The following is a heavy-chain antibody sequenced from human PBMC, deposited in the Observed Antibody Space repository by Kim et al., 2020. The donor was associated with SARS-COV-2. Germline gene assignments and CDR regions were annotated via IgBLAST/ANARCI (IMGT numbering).Heavy chain of an antibody. CDR3: ANGGSRSGSRTLFPFGY. V-gene: IGHV3-9*01. CDR2: INWASSTI. J-gene: IGHJ4*02. CDR1: GFTFSDYT. D-gene: IGHD3-10*01. Sequence: GGSLRLSCAASGFTFSDYTMHWVRQAPGRGLEWVSRINWASSTIDYADSVKGRFTISRDNAKNSLYLQMSSLRTEDTAFYFCANGGSRSGSRTLFPFGYWGQGTLVTVSS.